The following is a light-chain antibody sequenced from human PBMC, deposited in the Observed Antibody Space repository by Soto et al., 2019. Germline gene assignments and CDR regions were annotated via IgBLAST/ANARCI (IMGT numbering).Light chain of an antibody. CDR2: EVI. V-gene: IGLV2-8*01. J-gene: IGLJ2*01. CDR1: SSDVGGFNY. CDR3: SSYVAGNTVV. Sequence: QSALTQPPSASGSPGQSVTISCTGTSSDVGGFNYVSWYQQHPGKAPKLIIFEVIKRPSGVPDRFSGSKSGNTASLTVSGLQAEDEADYYCSSYVAGNTVVFGGGTSSPS.